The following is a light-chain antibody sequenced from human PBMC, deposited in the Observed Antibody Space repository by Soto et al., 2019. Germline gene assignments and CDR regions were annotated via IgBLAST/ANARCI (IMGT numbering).Light chain of an antibody. J-gene: IGKJ2*01. V-gene: IGKV3-15*01. CDR1: QSVSSN. CDR3: QQYNNWPYT. Sequence: EIVMTQSPATLSVSPGERATLSCRASQSVSSNLAWYQQKPGQAPRLLIYGASTRATGIPARFSGSGSGTEFTLTISSLQSEDFAVYYCQQYNNWPYTFGQGTNREIK. CDR2: GAS.